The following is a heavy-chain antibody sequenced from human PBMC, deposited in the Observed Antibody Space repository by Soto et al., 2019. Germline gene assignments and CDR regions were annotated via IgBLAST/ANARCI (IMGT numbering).Heavy chain of an antibody. CDR1: GFTFSNAW. J-gene: IGHJ4*02. D-gene: IGHD3-22*01. CDR3: TTDAPTYYYDSSGYYSFDY. CDR2: IKSKTDGGTT. Sequence: GGSLRLSCAASGFTFSNAWMNWVRQAPGKGLEWVGRIKSKTDGGTTDYAAPVKGRFTISRDDSKNTLYLQMNSLKTEDTAVYYCTTDAPTYYYDSSGYYSFDYWGQGTLVTVSS. V-gene: IGHV3-15*07.